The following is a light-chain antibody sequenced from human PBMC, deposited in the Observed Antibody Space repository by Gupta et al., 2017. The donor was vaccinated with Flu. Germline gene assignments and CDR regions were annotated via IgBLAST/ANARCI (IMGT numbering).Light chain of an antibody. Sequence: DIQMTKYPSSLSASVGDRVTITCRASQSISSYLNWYQQKPGKAPKILIYAASSLQSGVPSRFSGSGYGTDFTLTISSRQPEDFATYYCQQSYSTPRTFGQGTKVEIK. CDR1: QSISSY. V-gene: IGKV1-39*01. J-gene: IGKJ1*01. CDR2: AAS. CDR3: QQSYSTPRT.